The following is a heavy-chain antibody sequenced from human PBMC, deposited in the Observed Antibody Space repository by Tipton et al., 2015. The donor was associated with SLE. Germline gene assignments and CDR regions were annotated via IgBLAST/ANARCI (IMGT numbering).Heavy chain of an antibody. CDR3: ARMDCSTTSCYLDWYFDL. J-gene: IGHJ2*01. CDR1: GFTFSNYG. CDR2: TWFDGSNK. Sequence: SLRLSCAASGFTFSNYGMHWVRQAPGKGLEWVAVTWFDGSNKNYADSVKGRFTISRDNSRNTLYLQMNSLRAEGTAVYYCARMDCSTTSCYLDWYFDLWGRGTLVTVSS. D-gene: IGHD2-2*01. V-gene: IGHV3-33*01.